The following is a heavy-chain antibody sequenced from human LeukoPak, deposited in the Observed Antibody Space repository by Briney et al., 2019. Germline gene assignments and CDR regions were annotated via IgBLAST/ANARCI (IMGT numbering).Heavy chain of an antibody. Sequence: GGSLRLSCAASGFSFSSYRMNWVRQAPGKGLEWVAPISSSNGYIYYADSVKGRFTISRNNGENSLHLQMNSLRAEDAAVYYCARDLGTRKSIAFADWGQGTLVTVSS. CDR1: GFSFSSYR. CDR2: ISSSNGYI. V-gene: IGHV3-21*01. J-gene: IGHJ4*02. CDR3: ARDLGTRKSIAFAD. D-gene: IGHD6-6*01.